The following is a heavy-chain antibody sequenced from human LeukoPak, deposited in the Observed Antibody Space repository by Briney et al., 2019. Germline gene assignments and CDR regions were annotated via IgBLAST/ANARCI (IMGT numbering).Heavy chain of an antibody. V-gene: IGHV1-24*01. Sequence: GGSVKVSCKVSGYTLTELSMHWVRQAPGKGLEWMGGFGPGDGETIYAQKLQGRVTMTEDTSTDTAYMELSSLRSEDTAVYYCATDLGGVLRFVEWLLWRQGTLVTVSS. CDR1: GYTLTELS. J-gene: IGHJ4*02. D-gene: IGHD3-3*01. CDR2: FGPGDGET. CDR3: ATDLGGVLRFVEWLL.